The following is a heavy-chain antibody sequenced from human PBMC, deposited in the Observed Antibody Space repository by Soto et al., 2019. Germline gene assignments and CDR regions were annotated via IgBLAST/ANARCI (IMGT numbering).Heavy chain of an antibody. CDR2: ISGSGGGT. CDR3: ATRDSSRHHYCWVN. CDR1: GLTFDSYA. D-gene: IGHD3-22*01. J-gene: IGHJ4*02. V-gene: IGHV3-23*01. Sequence: EVQLLESGGGLVQPGGSLRLSCSASGLTFDSYAMTWVRQAPGKGLEWVSTISGSGGGTYYTDSVKGRFTISRDNSKSTLFLQMNSLRADDTAVYYCATRDSSRHHYCWVNWGQGTLVTVSS.